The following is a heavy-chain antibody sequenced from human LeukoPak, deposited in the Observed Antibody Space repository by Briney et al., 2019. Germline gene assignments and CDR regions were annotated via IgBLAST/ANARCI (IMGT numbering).Heavy chain of an antibody. CDR1: GGSVSSGSYY. J-gene: IGHJ6*02. CDR3: VRDYDTYYYYGMDV. D-gene: IGHD5-12*01. CDR2: IYYSGST. V-gene: IGHV4-61*01. Sequence: SETLSLTCTVSGGSVSSGSYYWSWIRQPPGKGLEWIGYIYYSGSTNYNPSLKSRVTISVDTSKNQFSLKLSSVTAADTAVYYCVRDYDTYYYYGMDVWGQGTTVTVSS.